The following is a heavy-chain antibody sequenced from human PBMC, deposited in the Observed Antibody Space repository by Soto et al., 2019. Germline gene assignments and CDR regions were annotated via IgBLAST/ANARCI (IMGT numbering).Heavy chain of an antibody. V-gene: IGHV1-18*01. J-gene: IGHJ4*02. CDR3: ARALYRSGTYYAFDN. Sequence: QVPLVQSGAEVKKPGASVTVSCKTSGYTPTNYDIGWVRQAPGQGLEWMGWISAYNGNRNSAQKLQGRLTMTTDTSTKIAYMELRSLRSDDTAVYYCARALYRSGTYYAFDNWGQGTLVTVSS. CDR1: GYTPTNYD. D-gene: IGHD1-26*01. CDR2: ISAYNGNR.